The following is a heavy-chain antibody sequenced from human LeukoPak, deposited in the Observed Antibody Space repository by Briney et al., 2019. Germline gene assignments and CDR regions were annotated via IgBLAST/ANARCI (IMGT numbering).Heavy chain of an antibody. CDR2: MNPNSGNT. CDR1: GYTFTSYD. CDR3: ARTDYDYVWGSYRYYYYMDV. D-gene: IGHD3-16*02. J-gene: IGHJ6*03. V-gene: IGHV1-8*01. Sequence: ASVKVSCKASGYTFTSYDINWVRQATGQGLEWMGWMNPNSGNTGYAQKFQGRVTMTRNTSISTAYMELSSLRSEDTAVYYCARTDYDYVWGSYRYYYYMDVWGKGTTVTVSS.